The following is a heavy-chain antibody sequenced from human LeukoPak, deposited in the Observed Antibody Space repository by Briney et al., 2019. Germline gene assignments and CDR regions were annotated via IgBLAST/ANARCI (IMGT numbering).Heavy chain of an antibody. Sequence: ASVKVSRKVSGYTFTDYYMHWVQQVPGKGLEWMGLVDPEDGETIYAEKFQGRVTITADTSTDTAYMELSSLRSEDTAVYYCATAYSSSSDFDYWGQGTLVTVSS. CDR3: ATAYSSSSDFDY. D-gene: IGHD6-6*01. J-gene: IGHJ4*02. CDR2: VDPEDGET. V-gene: IGHV1-69-2*01. CDR1: GYTFTDYY.